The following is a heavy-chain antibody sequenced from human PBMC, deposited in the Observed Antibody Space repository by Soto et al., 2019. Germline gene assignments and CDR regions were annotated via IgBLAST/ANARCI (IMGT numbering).Heavy chain of an antibody. V-gene: IGHV6-1*01. CDR3: ARTTSHYWCYMDV. CDR2: TYYRSRWYN. J-gene: IGHJ6*03. D-gene: IGHD1-26*01. Sequence: QVQLQESGPGLVKPSQTLSLTCAISGDSVSSNSAAWNWIRQSPSRGLEWLGRTYYRSRWYNDYAVSVRSRITLNPDTSKNQFSLQFTSVTPEDTAVYYGARTTSHYWCYMDVWGKGTTVTVSS. CDR1: GDSVSSNSAA.